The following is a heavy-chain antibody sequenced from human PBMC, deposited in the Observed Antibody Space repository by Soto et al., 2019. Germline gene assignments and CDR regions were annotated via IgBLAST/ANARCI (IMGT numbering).Heavy chain of an antibody. Sequence: QVQLVQSGAEVKKPGASVKFSCKASGYTFTSYYIHWVRQAPGHGLEWMGMIDPSGGTTKYAQKFQGRVTMTRDTYTRTVYMEMSSLSSEATAVYYCARALEPITFTRGVANYYHYYAMEVWGQGSTVTVSS. CDR3: ARALEPITFTRGVANYYHYYAMEV. CDR2: IDPSGGTT. J-gene: IGHJ6*02. V-gene: IGHV1-46*01. D-gene: IGHD3-10*01. CDR1: GYTFTSYY.